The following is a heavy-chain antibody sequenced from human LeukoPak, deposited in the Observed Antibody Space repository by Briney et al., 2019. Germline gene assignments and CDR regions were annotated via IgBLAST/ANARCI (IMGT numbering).Heavy chain of an antibody. J-gene: IGHJ4*02. Sequence: SETLSLTCIVSGGSISSGDYYWSWIRQPPGKGLEWIGYIFYSGRTYYNPSLKSRVTISADTSKNQFSLKLSSVTAADTAVYYCASGDSSGYYPFFDYWGQGTLVTVSS. CDR3: ASGDSSGYYPFFDY. D-gene: IGHD3-22*01. V-gene: IGHV4-30-4*02. CDR2: IFYSGRT. CDR1: GGSISSGDYY.